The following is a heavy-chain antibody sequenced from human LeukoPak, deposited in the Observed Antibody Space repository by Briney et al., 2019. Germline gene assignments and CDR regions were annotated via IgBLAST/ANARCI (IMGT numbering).Heavy chain of an antibody. CDR1: GGSFSGFY. CDR2: IYHSGNT. Sequence: PSETLSLTCAVYGGSFSGFYWSWIRQPPGKGLEWIGEIYHSGNTNYNPPLKSRVTISLDKSKNQFSLKLNSVTAADTAVYYCARVADGKGYPFDYWGQGTLVTVSS. CDR3: ARVADGKGYPFDY. D-gene: IGHD5-18*01. V-gene: IGHV4-34*01. J-gene: IGHJ4*02.